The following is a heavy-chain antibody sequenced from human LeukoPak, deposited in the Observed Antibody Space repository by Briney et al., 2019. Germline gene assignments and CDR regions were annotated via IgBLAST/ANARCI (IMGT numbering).Heavy chain of an antibody. CDR3: AARPYYYDSTYPYGMDV. D-gene: IGHD3-22*01. Sequence: ASVKVSCKASGYTFTGYYMHWVRQAPGQGLGWMGWINPNSGGTNYAQKFQGRVTMTRDTSISTAYMELSRLRSDDTAVYYCAARPYYYDSTYPYGMDVWGQGTTVTVSS. CDR2: INPNSGGT. J-gene: IGHJ6*02. V-gene: IGHV1-2*02. CDR1: GYTFTGYY.